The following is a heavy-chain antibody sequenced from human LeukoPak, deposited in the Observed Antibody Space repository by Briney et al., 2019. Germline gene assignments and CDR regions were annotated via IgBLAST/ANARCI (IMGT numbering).Heavy chain of an antibody. D-gene: IGHD6-19*01. CDR2: ISYDGSNK. Sequence: GGSLRLSCAASGFTFSSYGMHWVRQAPGKGLEWVAVISYDGSNKYYADSVKGRFTISRDNSKNTLYLQMNSLRAEDTAVYYCAKDSEQWRDRGQGTLVTVSS. V-gene: IGHV3-30*18. CDR3: AKDSEQWRD. J-gene: IGHJ4*02. CDR1: GFTFSSYG.